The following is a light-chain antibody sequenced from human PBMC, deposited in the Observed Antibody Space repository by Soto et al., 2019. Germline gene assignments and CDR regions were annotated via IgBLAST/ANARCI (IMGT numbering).Light chain of an antibody. CDR3: SSYTSSSTRHV. V-gene: IGLV2-14*03. J-gene: IGLJ1*01. CDR2: DVS. Sequence: QSVLTQPASVSGSPGQSITISCTGTASDVGVYNYVSWYQQHPGKAPKVLIYDVSNRPSGISHRFSGSKSGNMASLTISGLQAEDEGDYYCSSYTSSSTRHVFGTGTKLTVL. CDR1: ASDVGVYNY.